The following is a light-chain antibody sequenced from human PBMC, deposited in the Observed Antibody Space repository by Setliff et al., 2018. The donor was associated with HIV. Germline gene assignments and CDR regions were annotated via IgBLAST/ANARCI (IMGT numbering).Light chain of an antibody. CDR3: QQYSSSRIT. Sequence: ELVLTQSPGTLSLSPGERATLSCRASQTVFSNYLAWYQQKPGQAPRLLIYGASSRATGIPDRFSGSGFGTDFTLTISRLEPEDFAVYYCQQYSSSRITFGPGTKVDIK. CDR2: GAS. J-gene: IGKJ3*01. CDR1: QTVFSNY. V-gene: IGKV3-20*01.